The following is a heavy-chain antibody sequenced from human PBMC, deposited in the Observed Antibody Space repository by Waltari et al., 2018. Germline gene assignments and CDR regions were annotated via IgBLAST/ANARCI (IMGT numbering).Heavy chain of an antibody. J-gene: IGHJ3*02. CDR3: AGTFLGDAFDI. D-gene: IGHD3-16*01. V-gene: IGHV4-38-2*01. Sequence: QVQLQESGPGLVKPSETLSLTCAVSGYSISSGYYWGWIRQPPGKGLEWIGSIYHSGSTYYNPSLKSRVTISVDTSKNQFSLKLSSVTAADTAVYYCAGTFLGDAFDIWGQGTMVTVSS. CDR2: IYHSGST. CDR1: GYSISSGYY.